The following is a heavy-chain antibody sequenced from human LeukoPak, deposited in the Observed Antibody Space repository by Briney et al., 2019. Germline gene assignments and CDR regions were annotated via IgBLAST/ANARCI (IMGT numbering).Heavy chain of an antibody. J-gene: IGHJ4*02. D-gene: IGHD3-3*01. CDR2: IRGGGGTI. V-gene: IGHV3-23*01. CDR1: GIIFTQYN. Sequence: GGSLRLSCAASGIIFTQYNMSWVPQTPGKGLESVAIIRGGGGTIYYADYVTGRFTISRDNSQHSAYLQMTSLRVEDTAVYYSANSHKEVPGVHWGEGTLVTVSS. CDR3: ANSHKEVPGVH.